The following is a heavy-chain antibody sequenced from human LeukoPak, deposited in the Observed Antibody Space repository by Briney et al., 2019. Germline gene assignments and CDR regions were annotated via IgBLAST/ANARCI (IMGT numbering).Heavy chain of an antibody. CDR3: ARYCSSTSCYPRRGY. V-gene: IGHV4-34*01. D-gene: IGHD2-2*01. Sequence: PSETLSLTCAVYGGSFSGYYWSWIRQPPGKGLEWIGEINHSGSTNYNPSLKSRVSISVDTSKNQFSLKLSSVTAADTAVYYCARYCSSTSCYPRRGYWGQGTLVTVSS. J-gene: IGHJ4*02. CDR1: GGSFSGYY. CDR2: INHSGST.